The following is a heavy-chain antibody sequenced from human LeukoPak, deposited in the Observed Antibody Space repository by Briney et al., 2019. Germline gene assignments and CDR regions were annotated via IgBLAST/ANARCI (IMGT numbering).Heavy chain of an antibody. CDR2: IYHSGST. V-gene: IGHV4-38-2*01. D-gene: IGHD6-6*01. CDR3: ASSIAAFFDY. Sequence: SETLSLTCAVSGYSISSGSYWGWIRQPPGKGLEWIGSIYHSGSTYYNPSLKSRVTISVDTSKNQFSLKLSSVTAADTAVYYCASSIAAFFDYWGQGTLVTVSS. CDR1: GYSISSGSY. J-gene: IGHJ4*02.